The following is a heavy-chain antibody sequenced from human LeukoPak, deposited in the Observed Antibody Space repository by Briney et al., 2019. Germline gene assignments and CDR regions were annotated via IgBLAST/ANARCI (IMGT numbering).Heavy chain of an antibody. J-gene: IGHJ6*03. CDR3: AKSGRSSSWYVTYYMDV. Sequence: GGSLRLSCAASGFTFSSSGMTWVRQAPGKGLEWVSAIGDSGRSTYYADSVKGRFTISRDNSKNTLYLQMNSLRAEDTAVYYCAKSGRSSSWYVTYYMDVWGKGTTVTISS. V-gene: IGHV3-23*01. CDR2: IGDSGRST. D-gene: IGHD6-13*01. CDR1: GFTFSSSG.